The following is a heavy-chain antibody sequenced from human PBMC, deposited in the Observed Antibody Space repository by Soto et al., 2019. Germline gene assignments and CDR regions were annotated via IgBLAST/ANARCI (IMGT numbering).Heavy chain of an antibody. CDR3: AKYSAPGLRYYFDY. J-gene: IGHJ4*02. Sequence: PGGSLRLSCAASGFTFSSYAMSWVRQAPGKGLEWVSAISGSGGSTYYADSVKGRFTISRDNSKNTLYLQMNSLRAGDTAVYYCAKYSAPGLRYYFDYWGQGTLVTVSS. CDR1: GFTFSSYA. V-gene: IGHV3-23*01. CDR2: ISGSGGST. D-gene: IGHD2-15*01.